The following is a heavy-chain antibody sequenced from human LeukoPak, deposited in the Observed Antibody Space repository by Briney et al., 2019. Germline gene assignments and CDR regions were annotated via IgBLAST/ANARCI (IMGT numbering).Heavy chain of an antibody. Sequence: GGSLRLSCAASGFTVSSNYMSWVRQAPGKGLEWVSVIHSGGNTYNADSVKGRFTISRDNSKNTLYLQMNSLRDEDTAVYYCARNFWSGFYSSFYMDVWGKGTTVTVSS. J-gene: IGHJ6*03. CDR3: ARNFWSGFYSSFYMDV. CDR1: GFTVSSNY. D-gene: IGHD3-3*01. V-gene: IGHV3-53*01. CDR2: IHSGGNT.